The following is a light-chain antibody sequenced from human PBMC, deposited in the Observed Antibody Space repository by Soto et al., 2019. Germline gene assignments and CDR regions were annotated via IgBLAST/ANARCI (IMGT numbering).Light chain of an antibody. CDR3: CSYARGYV. J-gene: IGLJ1*01. V-gene: IGLV2-23*01. CDR1: ISDVGSYSV. Sequence: QSALTQPASVSGSPGQSITISCTGTISDVGSYSVVSWYQQHPGRAPKLLIYEGSKRPSGGSTRFSGSKSGNTASLTISGLQAEDEADYYCCSYARGYVFGTGTKLTVL. CDR2: EGS.